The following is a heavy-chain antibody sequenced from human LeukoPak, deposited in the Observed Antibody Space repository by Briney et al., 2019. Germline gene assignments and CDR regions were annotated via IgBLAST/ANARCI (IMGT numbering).Heavy chain of an antibody. D-gene: IGHD3-10*01. V-gene: IGHV3-33*08. CDR3: ARDPPKASGSYFTGGPDY. CDR2: ICYDASKK. J-gene: IGHJ4*02. Sequence: GGSLRLSCPASGFSFSNYGFHWVRPAPGKGLEGVAMICYDASKKYFVDSVKGRFTTSRDNSKHTLYREMNSLRAEDTAVYYCARDPPKASGSYFTGGPDYWGQGTLVTVSS. CDR1: GFSFSNYG.